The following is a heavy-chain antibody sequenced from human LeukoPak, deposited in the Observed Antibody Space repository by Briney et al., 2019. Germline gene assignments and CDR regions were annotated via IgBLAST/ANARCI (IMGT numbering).Heavy chain of an antibody. CDR3: ARGTTEGDY. D-gene: IGHD1-1*01. CDR1: GYIFTESY. J-gene: IGHJ4*02. Sequence: ASVKVSCKASGYIFTESYIQRVRQAPGQGLEWVGRINPIGGGTNYAQSFEGRVTMTRDTSISTAYMELSRLTSDDTAIYCCARGTTEGDYWGQGTLVTVSS. CDR2: INPIGGGT. V-gene: IGHV1-2*06.